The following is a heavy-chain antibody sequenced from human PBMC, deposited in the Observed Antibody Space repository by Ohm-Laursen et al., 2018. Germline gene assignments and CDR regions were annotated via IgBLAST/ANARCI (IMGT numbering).Heavy chain of an antibody. CDR2: ISGGGGST. D-gene: IGHD2-2*02. CDR3: ARRIPLYGMDV. Sequence: SLRLSCSASGFTFNTYAMNWVRQAPGKGLEWISAISGGGGSTYYADSVKGHFTISRDNAKNSLFLQMNSLRADDTAIYYCARRIPLYGMDVWGQGTTVTVSS. V-gene: IGHV3-23*01. CDR1: GFTFNTYA. J-gene: IGHJ6*02.